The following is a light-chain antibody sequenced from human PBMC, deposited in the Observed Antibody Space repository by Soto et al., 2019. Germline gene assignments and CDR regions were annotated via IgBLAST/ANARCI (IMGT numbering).Light chain of an antibody. J-gene: IGLJ2*01. CDR1: KLENKY. CDR3: QAWDSSTGV. V-gene: IGLV3-1*01. CDR2: EDA. Sequence: SYELTQPPSVSVSPGQTVSITCSGDKLENKYVCWYQQKPGQSPVLVIYEDAKRPSGIPERYSGSNSGNTATLTISGTQAMDEADYYCQAWDSSTGVFGGGTKVTVL.